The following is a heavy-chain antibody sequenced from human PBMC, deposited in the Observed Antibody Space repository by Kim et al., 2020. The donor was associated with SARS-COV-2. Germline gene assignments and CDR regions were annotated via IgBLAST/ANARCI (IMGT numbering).Heavy chain of an antibody. Sequence: TANYAQKFQGRGTITADESTSTAYRELSSLRSEDTAVYYCARIGEVGFDYWGQGTLVTVSS. V-gene: IGHV1-69*01. J-gene: IGHJ4*02. CDR3: ARIGEVGFDY. D-gene: IGHD2-15*01. CDR2: TA.